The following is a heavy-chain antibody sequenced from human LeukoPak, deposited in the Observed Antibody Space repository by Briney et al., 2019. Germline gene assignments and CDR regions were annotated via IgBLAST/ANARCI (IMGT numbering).Heavy chain of an antibody. Sequence: SGFTXXSYSMNWVRQAPGKGLEWVSSISSSSSYIYYADSVKGRFTISRDNAKNSLYLQMNSLRVEDTAVYYCARETGNTYYYDSSGYPLGGWGQGTLVTVSS. V-gene: IGHV3-21*01. CDR2: ISSSSSYI. CDR3: ARETGNTYYYDSSGYPLGG. D-gene: IGHD3-22*01. J-gene: IGHJ4*02. CDR1: GFTXXSYS.